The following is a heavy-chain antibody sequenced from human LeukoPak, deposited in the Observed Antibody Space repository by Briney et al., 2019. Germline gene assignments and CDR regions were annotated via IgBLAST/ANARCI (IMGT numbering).Heavy chain of an antibody. D-gene: IGHD3-22*01. CDR2: IHHSGST. CDR3: VRYYYGTSGQGYFFDS. V-gene: IGHV4-4*02. CDR1: GGSINSSDW. Sequence: SETLSLTCTVSGGSINSSDWWTWVRQSPGKGLEWIGEIHHSGSTNYNPSLKRRITISIDKPKNRFSLMLWSVTAADTGAYSCVRYYYGTSGQGYFFDSWGQGTLVTVSS. J-gene: IGHJ4*02.